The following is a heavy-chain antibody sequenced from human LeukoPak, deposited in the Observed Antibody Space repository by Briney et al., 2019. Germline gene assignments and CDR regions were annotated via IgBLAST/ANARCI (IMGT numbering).Heavy chain of an antibody. J-gene: IGHJ4*02. D-gene: IGHD4-23*01. CDR3: AKAKPRGGKGYYED. CDR2: ISGSGGST. Sequence: GGSLRLSCAASGFTFSSYAMSWVRQAPGKGLEWVSAISGSGGSTYYADSVKGRFTISRDNSKNTLYLQMNSLRDEDTAVYYCAKAKPRGGKGYYEDWGQVTLVTVAS. V-gene: IGHV3-23*01. CDR1: GFTFSSYA.